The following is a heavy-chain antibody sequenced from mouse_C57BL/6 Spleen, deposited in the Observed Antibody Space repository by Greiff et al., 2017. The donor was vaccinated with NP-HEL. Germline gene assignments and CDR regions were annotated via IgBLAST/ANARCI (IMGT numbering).Heavy chain of an antibody. Sequence: EVHLVESGAELVRPGASVKLSCTASGFNIKDDYMHWVKQRPEQGLEWIGWIDPENGDTEYASKFQGKATITADTSSNTAYLQLSSLTSEDTAVYYCTLSSFAYWGQGTLVTVSA. CDR3: TLSSFAY. CDR1: GFNIKDDY. CDR2: IDPENGDT. J-gene: IGHJ3*01. V-gene: IGHV14-4*01.